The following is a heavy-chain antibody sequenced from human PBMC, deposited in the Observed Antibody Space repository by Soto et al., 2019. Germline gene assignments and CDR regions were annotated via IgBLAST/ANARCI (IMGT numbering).Heavy chain of an antibody. J-gene: IGHJ4*02. V-gene: IGHV3-30-3*01. D-gene: IGHD1-26*01. CDR1: GFIFSSYT. CDR3: ARAPSGSYPEFDY. Sequence: GGSLRLSGAASGFIFSSYTMHWVRQAPGKGLEWVGVITYDGINQYYADSVKGRFTISRDNSRNMLFLQMNSLRPDDTAVYYCARAPSGSYPEFDYWGQGTLVTVSS. CDR2: ITYDGINQ.